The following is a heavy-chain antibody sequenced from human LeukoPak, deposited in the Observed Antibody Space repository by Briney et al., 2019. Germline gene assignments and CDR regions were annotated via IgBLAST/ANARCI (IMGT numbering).Heavy chain of an antibody. CDR1: GFTFSSYE. CDR3: ARDLSSMVRGVDGFDY. J-gene: IGHJ4*02. D-gene: IGHD3-10*01. V-gene: IGHV3-48*03. CDR2: ISNSGSIR. Sequence: PGGSLRLSCAASGFTFSSYEMNWVRQAPGKGLEWVSYISNSGSIRKYADSVKGRFTISRDNARNSLYPQMNSLRAEDTAVYYCARDLSSMVRGVDGFDYWGQGTLVTVSS.